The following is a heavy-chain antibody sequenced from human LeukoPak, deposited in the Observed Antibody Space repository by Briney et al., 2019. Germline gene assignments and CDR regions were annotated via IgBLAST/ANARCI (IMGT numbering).Heavy chain of an antibody. CDR3: ARDIDFWSGAHFRYYYYMDV. Sequence: KPGGSLRLSCAVSGLTFSTYTMSWVRQAPGKGREWVSSISSGSSYIYYADSVKGRFTISRDNAKNSLYLQMNSLRAEDTAVYYCARDIDFWSGAHFRYYYYMDVWGKGTTVTVSS. CDR2: ISSGSSYI. CDR1: GLTFSTYT. J-gene: IGHJ6*03. D-gene: IGHD3-3*01. V-gene: IGHV3-21*01.